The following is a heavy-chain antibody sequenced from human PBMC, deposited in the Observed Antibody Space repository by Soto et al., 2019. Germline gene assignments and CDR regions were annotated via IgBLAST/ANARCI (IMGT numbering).Heavy chain of an antibody. CDR2: IYYSGST. CDR1: GVSISRGGHF. V-gene: IGHV4-31*03. Sequence: QVQLQESGPGLVKPSQTLSLTCTVSGVSISRGGHFWSWSRQHPGKCLEWIGYIYYSGSTQYNPSLKSRVTISVDTSKNQTFLKLSSVTAAATAVYYCARDHSIAGSTGGMDVLGQGTPVTVS. CDR3: ARDHSIAGSTGGMDV. D-gene: IGHD1-7*01. J-gene: IGHJ6*02.